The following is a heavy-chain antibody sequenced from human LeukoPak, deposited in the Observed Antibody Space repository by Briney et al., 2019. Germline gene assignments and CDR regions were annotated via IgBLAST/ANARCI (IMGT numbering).Heavy chain of an antibody. D-gene: IGHD6-19*01. CDR1: GGSISSSSYY. V-gene: IGHV4-39*07. CDR2: IYYSGST. CDR3: ARAEWLVGNAFDI. Sequence: EPSETLSLTCTVSGGSISSSSYYWGWIRQPPGKGLECIGSIYYSGSTYYNPSLKSRVTISVDTSKNQFSLKLSSATAADTAVYYCARAEWLVGNAFDIWGQGTMVTVSS. J-gene: IGHJ3*02.